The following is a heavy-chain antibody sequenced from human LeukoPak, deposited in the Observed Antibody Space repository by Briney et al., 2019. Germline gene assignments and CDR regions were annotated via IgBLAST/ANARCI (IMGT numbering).Heavy chain of an antibody. CDR2: INTNTGNP. V-gene: IGHV7-4-1*02. Sequence: ASVKVSCKASGYTFTSYAMNWVRQAPGQGLEWMGWINTNTGNPTYAQGFTGRFVFSLDTSVSTAYLQISSLKAEETAVYYCARAHPDSSSWYRSSYYYYYYMDVWGKGTTVTVSS. CDR1: GYTFTSYA. J-gene: IGHJ6*03. CDR3: ARAHPDSSSWYRSSYYYYYYMDV. D-gene: IGHD6-13*01.